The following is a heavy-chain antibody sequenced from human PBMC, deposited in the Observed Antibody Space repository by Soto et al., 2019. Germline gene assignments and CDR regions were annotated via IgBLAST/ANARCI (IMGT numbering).Heavy chain of an antibody. J-gene: IGHJ4*02. CDR2: IYYSGST. CDR3: ARSGSGSYRRPIDY. CDR1: GGSISSSGYY. V-gene: IGHV4-39*01. D-gene: IGHD3-10*01. Sequence: PSETLSLTCTVSGGSISSSGYYWGWIRQPPGKGLEWIGSIYYSGSTYYNPSLKSRVTISVDTSKNQFSLKLSSVTAADTAVYYCARSGSGSYRRPIDYWGQGTLVTVSS.